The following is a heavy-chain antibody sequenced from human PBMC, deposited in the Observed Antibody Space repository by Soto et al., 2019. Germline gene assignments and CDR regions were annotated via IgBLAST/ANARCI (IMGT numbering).Heavy chain of an antibody. V-gene: IGHV4-39*01. CDR2: IYYSGST. D-gene: IGHD3-9*01. CDR3: ARLRGDILTGYYPYYGMDV. CDR1: GGSISSSSYY. Sequence: SETLYLTCTVSGGSISSSSYYWGWIRQPPGKGLEWIGSIYYSGSTYYNPSLKSRVTISVDTSKNQFSLKLSSVTAADTAVYYCARLRGDILTGYYPYYGMDVWGQGTTVTVSS. J-gene: IGHJ6*02.